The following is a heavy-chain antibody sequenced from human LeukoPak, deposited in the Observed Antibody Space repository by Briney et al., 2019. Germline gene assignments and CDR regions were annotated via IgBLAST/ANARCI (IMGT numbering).Heavy chain of an antibody. CDR1: GDSINNYY. CDR2: IYTSGST. CDR3: ARVRWFPRAFDI. J-gene: IGHJ3*02. Sequence: SETLSLTCSVSGDSINNYYWSWIRQPPGKGLEWIGRIYTSGSTNYNPSLKSRVTISVDTSKKQFSLKLSSVTAADTAVYYCARVRWFPRAFDIWGQGTMVTVSS. V-gene: IGHV4-4*07. D-gene: IGHD4-23*01.